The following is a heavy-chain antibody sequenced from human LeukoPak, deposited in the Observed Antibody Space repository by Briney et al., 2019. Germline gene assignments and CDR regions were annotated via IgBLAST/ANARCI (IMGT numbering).Heavy chain of an antibody. Sequence: GGSLRLSCAASGFTVSSNYMSWVRQAPGKGLEWVSVIYSGGSTYYADSVKGRFTISRDNSKNTLYLQMNGLRAEDTAVYYCASGYSFMPPIYWGQGTLVTVSS. CDR2: IYSGGST. CDR1: GFTVSSNY. V-gene: IGHV3-53*01. J-gene: IGHJ4*02. CDR3: ASGYSFMPPIY. D-gene: IGHD5-18*01.